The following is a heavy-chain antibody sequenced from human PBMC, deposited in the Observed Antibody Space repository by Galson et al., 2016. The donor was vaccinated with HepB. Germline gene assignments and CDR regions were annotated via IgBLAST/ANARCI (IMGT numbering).Heavy chain of an antibody. Sequence: SLRLSCAASGFSFSSYWMTWVRQAPGKGLEWVANIKQDGSDKYYVDSVKGRFTISRDNAKSSLYMQMNSLTDEDTAVYYCVRDGGGAGGFGENWGQGALVTVSS. CDR2: IKQDGSDK. D-gene: IGHD3-16*01. J-gene: IGHJ4*02. CDR1: GFSFSSYW. CDR3: VRDGGGAGGFGEN. V-gene: IGHV3-7*01.